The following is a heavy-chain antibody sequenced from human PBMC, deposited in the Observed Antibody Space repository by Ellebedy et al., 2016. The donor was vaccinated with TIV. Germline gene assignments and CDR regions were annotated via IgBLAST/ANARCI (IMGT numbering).Heavy chain of an antibody. Sequence: GESLKISXVASGYTFTSYPLNWVRQAPGKGLEWVSGIGISPGNIYYADSVKGRFTISRDNARNSLYLQMNSLRDEDTAVYYCVRDDPLVLGYWGQGTLVTVSS. V-gene: IGHV3-48*02. J-gene: IGHJ4*02. CDR3: VRDDPLVLGY. D-gene: IGHD6-13*01. CDR1: GYTFTSYP. CDR2: IGISPGNI.